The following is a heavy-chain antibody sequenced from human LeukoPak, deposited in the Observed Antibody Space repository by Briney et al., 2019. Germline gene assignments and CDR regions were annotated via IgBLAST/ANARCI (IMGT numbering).Heavy chain of an antibody. Sequence: GASVKVSCKASGGTFSSYAISWVRQAPGQGLEWMGGIIPIFGTANYAQKFQGRVTITADESTSTAYMELSSLRSEDTAVYYCARVYDSSGYWWFDPWGQGTLVTVSS. V-gene: IGHV1-69*13. CDR1: GGTFSSYA. J-gene: IGHJ5*02. CDR3: ARVYDSSGYWWFDP. CDR2: IIPIFGTA. D-gene: IGHD3-22*01.